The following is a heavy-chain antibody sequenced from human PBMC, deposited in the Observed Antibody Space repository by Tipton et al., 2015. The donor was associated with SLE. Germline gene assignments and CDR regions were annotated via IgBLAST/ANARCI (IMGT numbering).Heavy chain of an antibody. Sequence: TLSLTCTVSGGSISSGSYYWSWIRQPAGKGLEWIGHIYTSGSTNYNPPLKSRVTISVDTSKTQFSLKLSSVTAADTAVYYCARDSAAAGIPLDYWGQGTLVTVSS. CDR3: ARDSAAAGIPLDY. CDR1: GGSISSGSYY. CDR2: IYTSGST. V-gene: IGHV4-61*09. J-gene: IGHJ4*02. D-gene: IGHD6-13*01.